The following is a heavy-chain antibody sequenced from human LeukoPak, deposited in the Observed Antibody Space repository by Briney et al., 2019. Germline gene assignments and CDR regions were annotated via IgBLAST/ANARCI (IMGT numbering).Heavy chain of an antibody. CDR2: ISGSGGST. CDR3: AKDGSSGTYFDY. J-gene: IGHJ4*02. Sequence: GGSLRLSCVASGFTFSNYDMSWVRQAPGKGLEWVSAISGSGGSTYHADSVKGRITIPRDNSKNTLYLQVNSLGVEDTAVYYCAKDGSSGTYFDYWGQGTLVTVSS. CDR1: GFTFSNYD. D-gene: IGHD3-10*01. V-gene: IGHV3-23*01.